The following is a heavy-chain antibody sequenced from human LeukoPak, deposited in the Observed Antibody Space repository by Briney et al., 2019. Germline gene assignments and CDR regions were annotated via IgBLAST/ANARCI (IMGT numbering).Heavy chain of an antibody. CDR2: IYHSGRT. V-gene: IGHV4-39*07. CDR1: GASISSSNYY. CDR3: ARETTIFGVVMKYYFDY. J-gene: IGHJ4*02. D-gene: IGHD3-3*01. Sequence: PSETLSLTCSVSGASISSSNYYWAWIRQPPGKGLEWIGSIYHSGRTYYNPSLKSRVTISVDTSKNQFSLKLSSVTAADTAVYYCARETTIFGVVMKYYFDYWGQGTLVTVSS.